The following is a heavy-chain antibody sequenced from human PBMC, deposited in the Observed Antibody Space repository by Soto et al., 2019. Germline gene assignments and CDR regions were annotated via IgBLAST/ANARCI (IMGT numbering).Heavy chain of an antibody. CDR3: ARARIAARARDWFDP. CDR2: IYYSGST. D-gene: IGHD6-6*01. Sequence: ETQCHSCTVSDGSISGYYCSWIRPPPGKGLEWIGYIYYSGSTNYNPSLKSRVTISVDTSKNQFSLKLSSVTAADTAVYYCARARIAARARDWFDPWGQGTLVTVSS. V-gene: IGHV4-59*01. J-gene: IGHJ5*02. CDR1: DGSISGYY.